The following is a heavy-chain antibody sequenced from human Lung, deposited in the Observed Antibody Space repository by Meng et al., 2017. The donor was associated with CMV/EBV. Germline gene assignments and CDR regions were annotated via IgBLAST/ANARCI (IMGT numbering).Heavy chain of an antibody. D-gene: IGHD2-21*01. CDR3: ASSTSGVVIGILRRYNWFDP. CDR2: INPYSGAT. Sequence: ASVXVSXKASGYTFTSYGISWVRQAPGQGLEWMGWINPYSGATKYAEKFQGRVTMTRNTSISTAYMELNTLRSDDTAVYYCASSTSGVVIGILRRYNWFDPWXQGTXVTVSS. J-gene: IGHJ5*02. V-gene: IGHV1-2*02. CDR1: GYTFTSYG.